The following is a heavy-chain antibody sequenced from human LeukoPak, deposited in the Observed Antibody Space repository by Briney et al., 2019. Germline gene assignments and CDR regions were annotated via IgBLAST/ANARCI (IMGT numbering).Heavy chain of an antibody. CDR2: IYYSGST. V-gene: IGHV4-39*01. CDR1: GGSISSSSYY. J-gene: IGHJ3*02. D-gene: IGHD2-21*02. CDR3: ARRGYCGGDCYFDAFDI. Sequence: SETLSLTCTVSGGSISSSSYYWGWIRHTPGKGLEWIGSIYYSGSTYYNPSLKSRVTISVDTSKNQFSLKLSSATAADTAVYYCARRGYCGGDCYFDAFDIWGQGTMVTVSS.